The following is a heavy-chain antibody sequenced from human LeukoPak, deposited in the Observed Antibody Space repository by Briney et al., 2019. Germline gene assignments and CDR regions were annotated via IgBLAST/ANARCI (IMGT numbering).Heavy chain of an antibody. J-gene: IGHJ4*02. D-gene: IGHD2-15*01. V-gene: IGHV1-18*04. CDR3: ARCGGGSCYSNFDY. CDR2: ISAYNGNT. CDR1: GYTFTGYY. Sequence: ASVKVSCKASGYTFTGYYMHWVRQAPGQGPEWMGWISAYNGNTNYAQKLQGRVTMTTDTSTSTAYMELRSLRSDDTAVYYCARCGGGSCYSNFDYWGQGTLVTVSS.